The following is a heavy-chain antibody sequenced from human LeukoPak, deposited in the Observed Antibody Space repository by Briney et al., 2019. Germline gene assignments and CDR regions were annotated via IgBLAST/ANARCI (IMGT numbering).Heavy chain of an antibody. CDR3: AREDSPAYRLRYFDWFGHNWFDP. V-gene: IGHV1-69*04. CDR2: IIPILGIA. CDR1: GGTFSSYA. J-gene: IGHJ5*02. D-gene: IGHD3-9*01. Sequence: GASVKVSCKASGGTFSSYAISWVRQAPGQGLEWMGRIIPILGIANYAQKFQGRVTITADKSTSTAYMELSSLRSEDTAVYYCAREDSPAYRLRYFDWFGHNWFDPWGQGTLVTVSS.